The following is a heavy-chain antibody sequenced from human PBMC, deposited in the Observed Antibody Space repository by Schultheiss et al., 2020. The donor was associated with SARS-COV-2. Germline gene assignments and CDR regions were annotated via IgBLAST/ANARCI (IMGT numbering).Heavy chain of an antibody. D-gene: IGHD6-19*01. Sequence: GESLKISCKASGYTFTNYAMHWVRQAPGQRLEWMGWINAGNGNTKYSQKFQGRVTITRDTSASTIYMELSSLRSEDTAVYYCARDQGQWLVLKYFQHWGQGTLVTVSS. J-gene: IGHJ1*01. CDR1: GYTFTNYA. CDR2: INAGNGNT. CDR3: ARDQGQWLVLKYFQH. V-gene: IGHV1-3*01.